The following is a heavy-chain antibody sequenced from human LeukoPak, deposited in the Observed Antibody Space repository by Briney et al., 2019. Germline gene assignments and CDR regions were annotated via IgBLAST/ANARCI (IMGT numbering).Heavy chain of an antibody. V-gene: IGHV3-74*01. CDR3: ARSEYSFDY. CDR1: RFSFSSYW. J-gene: IGHJ4*02. Sequence: GGSLRLSCAASRFSFSSYWMHWVRQPPGKGLVWVSRIKSDGSSTTYAASVQGRFTISRDNAKNTLYLQMNSLRAEDSAVYYCARSEYSFDYWGQGTLVTVSS. CDR2: IKSDGSST.